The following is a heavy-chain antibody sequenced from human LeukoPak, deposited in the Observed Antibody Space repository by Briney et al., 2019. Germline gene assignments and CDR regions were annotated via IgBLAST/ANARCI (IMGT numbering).Heavy chain of an antibody. CDR3: ARGSEQQLELGFDL. Sequence: SETLSLTCTVSGGSISSYYWSWIRQPAGKGLEWIGRIYTSGSTNYNPSLKSRVTMSVDTSKNQFSLKLSSVTAADTAVYYCARGSEQQLELGFDLWGRGTLVTVSS. CDR1: GGSISSYY. V-gene: IGHV4-4*07. CDR2: IYTSGST. D-gene: IGHD6-13*01. J-gene: IGHJ2*01.